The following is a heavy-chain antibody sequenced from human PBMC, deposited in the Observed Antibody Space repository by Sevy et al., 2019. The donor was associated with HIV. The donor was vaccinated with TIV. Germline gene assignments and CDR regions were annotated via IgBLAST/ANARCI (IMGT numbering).Heavy chain of an antibody. Sequence: ASVKVSCKASGYTFSSSHIHWVRQAPGQGFQWMGMINPSGDYTNYAQKFRGRVTLTTDTSTSTVYMDLSSLKSEDTAVYYCARGLGHCSRNACYAPWFDPWGQGTLVTVSS. CDR3: ARGLGHCSRNACYAPWFDP. CDR2: INPSGDYT. D-gene: IGHD2-2*01. CDR1: GYTFSSSH. V-gene: IGHV1-46*01. J-gene: IGHJ5*02.